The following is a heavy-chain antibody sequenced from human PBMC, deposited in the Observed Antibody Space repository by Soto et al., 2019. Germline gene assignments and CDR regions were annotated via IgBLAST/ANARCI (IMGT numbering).Heavy chain of an antibody. CDR1: GFTFSSYA. D-gene: IGHD1-26*01. CDR3: ARDFGIVKGLYYYYYGMDV. J-gene: IGHJ6*02. CDR2: ISYDGSNK. V-gene: IGHV3-30-3*01. Sequence: PGGSLRLSCAASGFTFSSYAMHWVRQAPGKGLEWVAVISYDGSNKYYADSVKGRFTISRDNSKNTLYLQMNSLRAEDTAVYYCARDFGIVKGLYYYYYGMDVWGQGTTVTVSS.